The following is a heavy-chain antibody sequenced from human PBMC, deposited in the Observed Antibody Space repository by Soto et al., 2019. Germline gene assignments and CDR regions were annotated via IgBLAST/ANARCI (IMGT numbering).Heavy chain of an antibody. V-gene: IGHV5-51*07. CDR1: GWNFTRYW. J-gene: IGHJ4*02. CDR2: IYPGDSDT. Sequence: SCEGCGWNFTRYWFWWVHQKTGKGLEWMRIIYPGDSDTRYSPSFQGQVTISADKSISTAYLQWSSLKASDTAIYYCARHDTTDYESGAHFYGDYWGKGTQVTVSS. D-gene: IGHD3-22*01. CDR3: ARHDTTDYESGAHFYGDY.